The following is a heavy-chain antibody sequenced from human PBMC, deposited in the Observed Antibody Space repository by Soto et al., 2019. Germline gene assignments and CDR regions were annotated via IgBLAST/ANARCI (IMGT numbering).Heavy chain of an antibody. CDR3: ARLRDFDDFWSGNCYYYMDV. CDR2: IYYSGST. CDR1: GGSFSGYY. V-gene: IGHV4-34*01. D-gene: IGHD3-3*01. Sequence: PSETLSLTCAVYGGSFSGYYWSWIRQPPGKGLEWIGSIYYSGSTYYNPSLKSRVTISVDTSKNQFSLKLSSVTAADTAVYYCARLRDFDDFWSGNCYYYMDVWGKGTTVTVSS. J-gene: IGHJ6*03.